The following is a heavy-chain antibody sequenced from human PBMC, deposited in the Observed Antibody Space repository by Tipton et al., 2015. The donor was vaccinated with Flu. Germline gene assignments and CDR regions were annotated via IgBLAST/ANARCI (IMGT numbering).Heavy chain of an antibody. J-gene: IGHJ5*02. CDR2: ISDSGTYT. Sequence: SLRLSCVASGFTFSAYAMSWVRQAPGKGLEWVSAISDSGTYTYYTDSVRGRFTISRDDSRNTLYLHMSGLRAEDTALYYCAKCILNNCRPGFDPWGQGTLVTVSS. CDR1: GFTFSAYA. V-gene: IGHV3-23*01. CDR3: AKCILNNCRPGFDP. D-gene: IGHD1-1*01.